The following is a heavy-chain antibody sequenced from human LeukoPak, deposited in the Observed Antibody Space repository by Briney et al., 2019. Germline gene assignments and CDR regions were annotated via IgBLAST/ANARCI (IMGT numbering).Heavy chain of an antibody. Sequence: PSETLSLTCAVYGGSFSGYYWSWIRQPPGKGLEWIGEINHSGSTNYNPSLKSRVTISVDTSKNQFSLKLSSVTAADTAVYYCARREREGYQLLYCFDYWGQGTLVTVSS. V-gene: IGHV4-34*01. CDR3: ARREREGYQLLYCFDY. D-gene: IGHD2-2*01. CDR2: INHSGST. J-gene: IGHJ4*02. CDR1: GGSFSGYY.